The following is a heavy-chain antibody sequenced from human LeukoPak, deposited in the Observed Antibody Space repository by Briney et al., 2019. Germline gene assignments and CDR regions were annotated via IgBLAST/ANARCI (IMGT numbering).Heavy chain of an antibody. J-gene: IGHJ4*02. CDR3: ARDRGMATIDVSDY. CDR1: AGSIISSSKF. CDR2: IYYSGST. Sequence: SETLSLTCTVSAGSIISSSKFWGWIRQSPGKGLEWIGSIYYSGSTYYNPSLKSRVTILVDTSKNQFSLRLTSVTVADTAVYYCARDRGMATIDVSDYWGQGTLVTVSS. D-gene: IGHD5-24*01. V-gene: IGHV4-39*07.